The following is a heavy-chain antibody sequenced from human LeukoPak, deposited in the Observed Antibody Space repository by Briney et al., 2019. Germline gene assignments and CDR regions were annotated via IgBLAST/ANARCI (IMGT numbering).Heavy chain of an antibody. Sequence: PGGSLRLSCVASGVDVGTSYMNWVRQAPGKGLEWVSLIKSGGGTIYADSVRGRFTISRDTSNNTLYLQMNSLRAEDTAVYYCARWVDSWGQGTLVTVSS. CDR2: IKSGGGT. CDR3: ARWVDS. J-gene: IGHJ4*02. V-gene: IGHV3-53*01. CDR1: GVDVGTSY.